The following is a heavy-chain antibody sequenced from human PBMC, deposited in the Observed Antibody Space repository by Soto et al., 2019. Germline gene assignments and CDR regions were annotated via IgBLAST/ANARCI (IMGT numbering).Heavy chain of an antibody. CDR2: ISYDGSNK. D-gene: IGHD2-21*02. Sequence: GGSLRLSCAASGFTFISYGMHFFGHSPFKWLEWVAVISYDGSNKYYADSVKGRFTISRDNSKNTLYLQMNSLRAEDTAVYYCAKVHCGGDCLPYYYYYGMDVWGQGTTVTVS. CDR3: AKVHCGGDCLPYYYYYGMDV. CDR1: GFTFISYG. J-gene: IGHJ6*02. V-gene: IGHV3-30*18.